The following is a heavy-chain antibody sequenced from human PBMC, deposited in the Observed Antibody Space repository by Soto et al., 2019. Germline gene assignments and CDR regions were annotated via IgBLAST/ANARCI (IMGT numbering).Heavy chain of an antibody. CDR3: ANDISCSSTRGCYYYYYGIDV. J-gene: IGHJ6*02. CDR2: ISWNSGSV. V-gene: IGHV3-9*01. CDR1: GLTFDDYA. Sequence: EVQLVESGGGWVQPGRSLGLSFPASGLTFDDYAMHWVRQAPGKGLGWVSGISWNSGSVGYADSVTGRFTISSDNDKDSRYLQMNSLRAEDKALYYCANDISCSSTRGCYYYYYGIDVWVQGTTLTVSS. D-gene: IGHD2-2*01.